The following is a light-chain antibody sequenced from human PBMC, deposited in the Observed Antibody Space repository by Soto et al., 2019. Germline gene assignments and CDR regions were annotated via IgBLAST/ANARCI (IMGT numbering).Light chain of an antibody. Sequence: EIALTQSPGTLSLSPRERVTLSCRASQTVGSSYLAWYQQKPGQAPRLLIYGASTRATGIPDRFGGSGSGTDFTLTISKLEPEDFATYYCQQYGSSPWTFGQGTKVESK. CDR1: QTVGSSY. CDR2: GAS. CDR3: QQYGSSPWT. J-gene: IGKJ1*01. V-gene: IGKV3-20*01.